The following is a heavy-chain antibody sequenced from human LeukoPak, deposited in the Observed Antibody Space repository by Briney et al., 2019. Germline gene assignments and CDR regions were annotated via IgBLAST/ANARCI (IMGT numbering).Heavy chain of an antibody. CDR2: IKQDGSEK. CDR1: GFTFSSYW. D-gene: IGHD5-18*01. CDR3: ARGQLVQLWLRSGGDYFDY. J-gene: IGHJ4*02. Sequence: PGGSLRLSCAASGFTFSSYWMSWVRQAPGKGLEWVANIKQDGSEKYYVDSVKGRFTISRDNAKNSLYLQMNSLRAEDTAVYYCARGQLVQLWLRSGGDYFDYWGQGTLVTVSS. V-gene: IGHV3-7*01.